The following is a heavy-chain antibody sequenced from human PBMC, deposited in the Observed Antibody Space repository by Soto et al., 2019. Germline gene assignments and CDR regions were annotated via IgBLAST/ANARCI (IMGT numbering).Heavy chain of an antibody. D-gene: IGHD3-10*01. V-gene: IGHV3-30-3*01. Sequence: QVHLEESGGGVVQPGTSLRLSCVASGFTFSRYGMHWVRQAPGKGLEWVAVIPNTENKKYYADSVKGRFTISRDNSQNTLFLQMDSLISEDTSMYYGARTAGARVRGAFDIWGAVTMGTVS. J-gene: IGHJ3*02. CDR2: IPNTENKK. CDR3: ARTAGARVRGAFDI. CDR1: GFTFSRYG.